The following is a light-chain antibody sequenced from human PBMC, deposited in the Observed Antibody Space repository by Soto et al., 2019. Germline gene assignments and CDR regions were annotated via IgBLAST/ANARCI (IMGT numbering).Light chain of an antibody. Sequence: QSALTQPRSVSGSPGQSVTISCTGTSNDVGGYNYVSWFQQHPGKVPKLMVYDVSYRPSGVPDCFSGSKSGNTASLTISGLQADDEGDYYCCSYAGTYWVFGGGTKLTVL. CDR2: DVS. J-gene: IGLJ3*02. CDR3: CSYAGTYWV. V-gene: IGLV2-11*01. CDR1: SNDVGGYNY.